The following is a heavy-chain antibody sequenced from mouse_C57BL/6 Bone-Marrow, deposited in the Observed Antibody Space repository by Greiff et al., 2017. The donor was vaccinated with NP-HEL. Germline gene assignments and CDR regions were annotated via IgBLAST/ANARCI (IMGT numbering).Heavy chain of an antibody. J-gene: IGHJ4*01. V-gene: IGHV2-2*01. CDR2: IWSGGIS. CDR3: ARKENPLGTMDY. Sequence: VNVVESGPGLVQPSQTLSITCTVSGFSLSSYGVHWVRQSPGKGLEWLGVIWSGGISDYNSAFISRLSISRDNSKSQVFFKMSSLHADDTAIYYCARKENPLGTMDYWGQGTSVTVSS. CDR1: GFSLSSYG.